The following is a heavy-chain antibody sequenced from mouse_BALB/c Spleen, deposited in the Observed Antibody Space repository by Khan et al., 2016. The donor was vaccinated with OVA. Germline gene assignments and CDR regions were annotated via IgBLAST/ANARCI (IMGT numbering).Heavy chain of an antibody. D-gene: IGHD2-10*01. J-gene: IGHJ4*01. V-gene: IGHV2-6-1*01. CDR1: GFSLTNYG. CDR3: ARQPYYHYYLMDY. CDR2: ILSDGST. Sequence: QVQLKQSGPGLVAPSQSLSITCTISGFSLTNYGVHWVRQPPGKGLEWLVVILSDGSTTYNSALNSRLSISKDNSKSQVFLKMNSLQTDDTAMYYCARQPYYHYYLMDYWGQGTSVTVSS.